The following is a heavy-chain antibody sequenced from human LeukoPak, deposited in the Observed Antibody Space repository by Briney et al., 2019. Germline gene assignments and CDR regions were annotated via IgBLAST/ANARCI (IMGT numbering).Heavy chain of an antibody. CDR3: ARKADPYSSSWYHLGY. V-gene: IGHV3-48*03. D-gene: IGHD6-13*01. J-gene: IGHJ4*02. CDR1: GFTFSSYE. Sequence: GGSLRLSCAASGFTFSSYEMNWVRQAPGKGLEWVSYISSSGSTIYYADSVKGRFTISRDNAKNSLYLQMNSLRAEDTAVYYCARKADPYSSSWYHLGYWGQGTLVTVSS. CDR2: ISSSGSTI.